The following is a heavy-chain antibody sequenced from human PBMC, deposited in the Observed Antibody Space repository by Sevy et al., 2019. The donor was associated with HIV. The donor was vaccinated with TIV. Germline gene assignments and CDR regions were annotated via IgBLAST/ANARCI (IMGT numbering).Heavy chain of an antibody. CDR2: ISGSGGNT. V-gene: IGHV3-23*01. D-gene: IGHD3-22*01. Sequence: GGSLRLSCAASGFSFVTYAMSWVRQPPGKGLEWVSGISGSGGNTYYADSVKGRFTISRDNSKNTLYLQMNSLRAEDTAVYYCAKDVYDSSGYYPMGAFDIWGQGTMVTVSS. J-gene: IGHJ3*02. CDR3: AKDVYDSSGYYPMGAFDI. CDR1: GFSFVTYA.